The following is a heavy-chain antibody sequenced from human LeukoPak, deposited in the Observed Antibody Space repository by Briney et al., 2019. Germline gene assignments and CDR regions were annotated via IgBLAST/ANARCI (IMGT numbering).Heavy chain of an antibody. Sequence: PSETLSLTCTVSGGSISSSSYYWGWIRQPPGKGLEWIGSIYYSGSTYYNPSLKSRVTISVDTSKNQFSLKLSSVTAADTAVYYCARDRDSSLSWGQGTLVTVSS. CDR3: ARDRDSSLS. CDR1: GGSISSSSYY. CDR2: IYYSGST. J-gene: IGHJ4*02. V-gene: IGHV4-39*07. D-gene: IGHD3-22*01.